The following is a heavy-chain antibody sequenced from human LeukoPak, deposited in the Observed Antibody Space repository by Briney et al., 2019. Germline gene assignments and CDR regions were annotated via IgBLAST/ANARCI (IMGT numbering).Heavy chain of an antibody. CDR1: GYTFTGYY. Sequence: ASVKVSCKASGYTFTGYYMHWVRQAPGQGLEWMGWINPNSGGTNYAQKFQGRVTMTRDTSISTAYMELSRLRSDDTAVYSCAREEYYYDSSGYGDFQQWRQGTLVTVSS. D-gene: IGHD3-22*01. J-gene: IGHJ1*01. CDR3: AREEYYYDSSGYGDFQQ. V-gene: IGHV1-2*02. CDR2: INPNSGGT.